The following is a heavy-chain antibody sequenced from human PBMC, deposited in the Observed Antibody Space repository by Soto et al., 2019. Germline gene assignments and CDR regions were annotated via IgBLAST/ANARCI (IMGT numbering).Heavy chain of an antibody. J-gene: IGHJ6*03. V-gene: IGHV4-39*01. CDR1: GGSISSSSYF. Sequence: SETLSLTCTVSGGSISSSSYFWGWIRQPPGKGLEWIGSIYYSGSTYYNPSLKSRVTISVDTSKNQFSLKLSSVTAADTAVYYCARFPTYDFWSGYPLGYYYYYMDVWGKGTTVTVSS. CDR2: IYYSGST. D-gene: IGHD3-3*01. CDR3: ARFPTYDFWSGYPLGYYYYYMDV.